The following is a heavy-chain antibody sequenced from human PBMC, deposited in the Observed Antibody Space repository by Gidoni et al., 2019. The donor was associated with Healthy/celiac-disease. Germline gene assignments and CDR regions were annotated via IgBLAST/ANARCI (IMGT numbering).Heavy chain of an antibody. CDR1: GFTFSSYA. D-gene: IGHD2-2*01. J-gene: IGHJ4*02. CDR3: AKVFDIVVVPAWAGIVDQDY. CDR2: ISGSGGST. Sequence: EVQLLESGGGLVQPGGSLRLSCAASGFTFSSYAMSWVRQAPGKGLEWVSAISGSGGSTYYADSVKGRFTISRDNSKNTLYLQMNSLRAEDTAVYYCAKVFDIVVVPAWAGIVDQDYWGQGTLVTVSS. V-gene: IGHV3-23*01.